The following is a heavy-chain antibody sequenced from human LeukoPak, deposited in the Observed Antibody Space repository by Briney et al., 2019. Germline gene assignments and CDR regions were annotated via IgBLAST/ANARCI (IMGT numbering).Heavy chain of an antibody. V-gene: IGHV1-8*01. Sequence: ASVKVSCKASGYTYTSYDINWVRQATGQGLEWMGWMNPNSGNTGYAQKFQGRVTMTRNTSISTAYMELNSLRSEDTAVYYCARGRFGELLINYYYYYGMDVWGQGTTVTVSS. D-gene: IGHD3-10*01. J-gene: IGHJ6*02. CDR1: GYTYTSYD. CDR2: MNPNSGNT. CDR3: ARGRFGELLINYYYYYGMDV.